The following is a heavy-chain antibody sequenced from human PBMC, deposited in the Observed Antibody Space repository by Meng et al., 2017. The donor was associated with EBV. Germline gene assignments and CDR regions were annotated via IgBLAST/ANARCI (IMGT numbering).Heavy chain of an antibody. Sequence: QGQLRESGPGLVKPSETLSLPCTVSGDSISYYYWGWIRQPPGKGLEWIGYIHYSGSTYYNPSLKSRITISVDMSRNQFSLRLTSVTSADMAVYYCARVNSDCGGVMCYKGWFDPWGQGTLVTVSS. CDR2: IHYSGST. V-gene: IGHV4-59*08. J-gene: IGHJ5*02. CDR3: ARVNSDCGGVMCYKGWFDP. D-gene: IGHD2-21*01. CDR1: GDSISYYY.